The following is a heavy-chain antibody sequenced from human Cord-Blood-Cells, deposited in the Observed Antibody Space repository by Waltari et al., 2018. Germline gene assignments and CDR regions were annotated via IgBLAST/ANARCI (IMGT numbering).Heavy chain of an antibody. D-gene: IGHD2-2*01. CDR2: ITHSRST. CDR3: ARRRRDCSSTSCYAFDI. J-gene: IGHJ3*02. V-gene: IGHV4-34*01. Sequence: QVQLQQWGAGLLTPSEPLSLTRAVYGGSLGGYYCCWIREPPGKGLEWLGEITHSRSTNYNPSLKRRVNISVDTPKNQFSLKLSSVTAADTAVYYCARRRRDCSSTSCYAFDIWGQGTMVTVSS. CDR1: GGSLGGYY.